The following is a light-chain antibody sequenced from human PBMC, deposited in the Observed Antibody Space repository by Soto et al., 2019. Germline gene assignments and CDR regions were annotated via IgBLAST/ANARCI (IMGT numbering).Light chain of an antibody. V-gene: IGKV3-20*01. Sequence: EIVLTQSPGTLSLSPGERATLSCRASQSLSSSQLAWYQQKPGQAPRLLIHDASSRATGISDRLTGSGSGKHLTLTITTLAPEDFPVYYCQQYCYSHRTVGLGTKVDIK. CDR3: QQYCYSHRT. J-gene: IGKJ1*01. CDR2: DAS. CDR1: QSLSSSQ.